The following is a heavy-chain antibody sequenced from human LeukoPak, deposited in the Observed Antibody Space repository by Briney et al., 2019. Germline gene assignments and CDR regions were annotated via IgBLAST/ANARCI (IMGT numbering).Heavy chain of an antibody. CDR2: IYHSGST. CDR1: GGSISSYY. D-gene: IGHD3-10*01. CDR3: ARDSSGYYYGSGSYQNLDY. Sequence: SETLSLTCTVSGGSISSYYWSWIRQPPGKGLQWIGSIYHSGSTYYNPSLKSRVTISVDTSKNQFSLRLSSVTAADTAVYYCARDSSGYYYGSGSYQNLDYWGQGTLVTVSS. V-gene: IGHV4-38-2*02. J-gene: IGHJ4*02.